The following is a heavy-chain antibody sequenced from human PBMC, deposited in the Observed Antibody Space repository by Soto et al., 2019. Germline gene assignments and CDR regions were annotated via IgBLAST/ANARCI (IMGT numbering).Heavy chain of an antibody. CDR2: INPYNGNT. J-gene: IGHJ5*02. CDR1: GYTFTTYG. V-gene: IGHV1-18*01. Sequence: QVQLVQSGAEVKKPGASVKVSCKASGYTFTTYGISWVRQAPGQGLEWMGWINPYNGNTNYAQKLQGRVTMTTDTPTSTAYMELRSLRSDDTAVDYCARDPVGGNWFDPWGQGTLVTVSS. CDR3: ARDPVGGNWFDP. D-gene: IGHD1-26*01.